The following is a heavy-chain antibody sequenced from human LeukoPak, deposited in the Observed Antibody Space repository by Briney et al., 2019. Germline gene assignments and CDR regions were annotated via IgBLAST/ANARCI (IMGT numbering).Heavy chain of an antibody. D-gene: IGHD6-19*01. Sequence: APVKVSCKASGYTFTSYAMNWVRQAPGQGLEWMGWINTNTGNPTYAQGFTGRFVFSLDTSVSTAYLQISSLKAEDTAVYYCAREFHSGWYRYYYMDVWGKGTTVTVSS. CDR3: AREFHSGWYRYYYMDV. J-gene: IGHJ6*03. CDR1: GYTFTSYA. V-gene: IGHV7-4-1*02. CDR2: INTNTGNP.